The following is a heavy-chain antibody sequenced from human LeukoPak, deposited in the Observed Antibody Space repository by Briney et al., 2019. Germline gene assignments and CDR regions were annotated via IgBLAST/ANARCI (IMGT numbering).Heavy chain of an antibody. D-gene: IGHD3-10*01. CDR1: GFTFSSYA. CDR3: ARGGGID. Sequence: GGSLRLSCAASGFTFSSYAMHWVRQAPGKGLEWVAVISYDGSNKYYADSVKGRFTISRDNSKNTLYLQMNSLRAEDTAVYYCARGGGIDWGQRTLVTVSS. J-gene: IGHJ4*02. V-gene: IGHV3-30*04. CDR2: ISYDGSNK.